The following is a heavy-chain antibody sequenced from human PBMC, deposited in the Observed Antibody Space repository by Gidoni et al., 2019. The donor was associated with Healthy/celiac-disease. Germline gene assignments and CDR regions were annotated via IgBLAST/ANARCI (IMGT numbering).Heavy chain of an antibody. Sequence: QVQLQQWGAGLLKPSETLSLTCAVYGGSFSRYYWSWIRQPPGKGLEWIGEINHSGSTNYNPSLKSRVTISVDTSKNQFSLKLSSVTAADTAVYYCARGHHVVVVAATNNTSNWFDPWGQGTLVTVSS. J-gene: IGHJ5*02. CDR2: INHSGST. CDR3: ARGHHVVVVAATNNTSNWFDP. V-gene: IGHV4-34*01. CDR1: GGSFSRYY. D-gene: IGHD2-15*01.